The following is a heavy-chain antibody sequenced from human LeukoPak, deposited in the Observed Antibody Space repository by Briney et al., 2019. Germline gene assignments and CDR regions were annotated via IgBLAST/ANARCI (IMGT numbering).Heavy chain of an antibody. CDR2: TIPIFGTA. J-gene: IGHJ4*02. Sequence: EASVKVSCKASGGTFSSYAISWVRQAPGQGLEWMGGTIPIFGTANYAQKFQGRVTITADESTSTAYMELSSLRSEDTAVYYCARGPLYEGPLRYQEIYYFDYWGQGTLVTVSS. D-gene: IGHD2-2*02. CDR3: ARGPLYEGPLRYQEIYYFDY. CDR1: GGTFSSYA. V-gene: IGHV1-69*13.